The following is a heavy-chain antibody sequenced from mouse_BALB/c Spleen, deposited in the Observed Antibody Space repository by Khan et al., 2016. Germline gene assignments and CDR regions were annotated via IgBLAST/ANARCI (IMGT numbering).Heavy chain of an antibody. CDR2: INTYSGES. V-gene: IGHV9-3-1*01. CDR3: ARYRYYYGSSRYFEV. Sequence: QIQLVQSGPELKKPGKTVKISCKASGYTFTNYGMNWVKQAPGKGLKWMGWINTYSGESTYADDFKGRFAFSLETSANTVYLQINNLKNEDTAAYFCARYRYYYGSSRYFEVWGAGTTVTVSA. D-gene: IGHD1-1*01. CDR1: GYTFTNYG. J-gene: IGHJ1*01.